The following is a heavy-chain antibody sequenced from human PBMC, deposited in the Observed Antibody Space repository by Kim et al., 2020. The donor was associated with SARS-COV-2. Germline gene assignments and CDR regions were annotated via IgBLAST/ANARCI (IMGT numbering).Heavy chain of an antibody. CDR2: INSDGSST. CDR1: GFTFSSYW. V-gene: IGHV3-74*01. J-gene: IGHJ4*02. CDR3: ARGVLGDSGSGYQIDY. D-gene: IGHD3-22*01. Sequence: GGSLRLSCAASGFTFSSYWMHWVRQAPGKGLVWVSRINSDGSSTSYADSVKGRFTISRDNAKNTLYLQMNSLRAEDTAVYYCARGVLGDSGSGYQIDYWGQGTLVTVSS.